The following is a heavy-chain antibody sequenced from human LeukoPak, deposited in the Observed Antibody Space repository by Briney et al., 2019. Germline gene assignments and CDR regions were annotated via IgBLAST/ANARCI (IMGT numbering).Heavy chain of an antibody. D-gene: IGHD4-17*01. J-gene: IGHJ4*02. V-gene: IGHV3-7*01. CDR1: GIIFSCCW. Sequence: GGSLRLSCSGSGIIFSCCWMSWVRRAPGKGLEWVASVNQDGSDKRHADSVKGRFTISRDNAKNSVYLQMNSLRDEDTAVYYCATLKNSVTIFDNWGQGTQVTVSS. CDR3: ATLKNSVTIFDN. CDR2: VNQDGSDK.